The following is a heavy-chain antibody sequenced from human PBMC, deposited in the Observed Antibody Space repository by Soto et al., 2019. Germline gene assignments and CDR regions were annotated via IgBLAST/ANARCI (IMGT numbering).Heavy chain of an antibody. Sequence: GGSLRLSCAASGFIFNNYAMTWVRQAPGKGLEWVSTVTASGGGTFYANSVKGRFTISRDNSRNTLHPQMSSLRVEDTALYYCAKALVPALTAKFGYWGQGTMVTVYS. CDR1: GFIFNNYA. CDR2: VTASGGGT. J-gene: IGHJ4*02. CDR3: AKALVPALTAKFGY. D-gene: IGHD5-18*01. V-gene: IGHV3-23*01.